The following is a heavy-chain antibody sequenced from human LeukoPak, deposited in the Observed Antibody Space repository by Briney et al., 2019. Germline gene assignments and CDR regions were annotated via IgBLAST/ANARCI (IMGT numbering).Heavy chain of an antibody. Sequence: GASVKVSCKASGYTFTGYYMHWVRQAPGQGVEGMGWIHPNSGGTNYAPKLQGRVTMTRETSSSAAHMDVSRLTSDHTAVYYCATTTVTTGGLDYWGQGTLVTVSS. CDR1: GYTFTGYY. D-gene: IGHD4-17*01. CDR3: ATTTVTTGGLDY. V-gene: IGHV1-2*02. CDR2: IHPNSGGT. J-gene: IGHJ4*02.